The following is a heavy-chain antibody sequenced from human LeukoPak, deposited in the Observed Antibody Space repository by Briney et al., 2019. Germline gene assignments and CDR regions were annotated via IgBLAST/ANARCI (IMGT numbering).Heavy chain of an antibody. Sequence: PGASLRLSCAVSGFTFSNYAMSWVRQAPGKGLESVSAITGSGGNTYYADSVKGRFTISRDNSKNTVFLQMNSLRAEDTAVYYCAKWGDYDVLTGYYVSDYWGQGTLVTVSS. CDR2: ITGSGGNT. CDR1: GFTFSNYA. CDR3: AKWGDYDVLTGYYVSDY. J-gene: IGHJ4*02. D-gene: IGHD3-9*01. V-gene: IGHV3-23*01.